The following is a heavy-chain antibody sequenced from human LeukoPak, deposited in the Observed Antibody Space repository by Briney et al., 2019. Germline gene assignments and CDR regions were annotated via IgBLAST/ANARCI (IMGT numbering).Heavy chain of an antibody. CDR3: ARARNYYYDTSGSQAFDY. V-gene: IGHV1-69*01. J-gene: IGHJ4*02. CDR2: SIPIFITA. Sequence: GSSVKVSCKASGGTVSSYVISWVRQSPGQGLEWMGGSIPIFITATYAQKFQGRVTSTADESTSTAYMELSSLRSEDTAVYYCARARNYYYDTSGSQAFDYWGQGALVTVSS. CDR1: GGTVSSYV. D-gene: IGHD3-22*01.